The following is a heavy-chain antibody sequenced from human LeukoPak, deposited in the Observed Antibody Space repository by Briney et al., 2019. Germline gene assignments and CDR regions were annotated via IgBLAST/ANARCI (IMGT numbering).Heavy chain of an antibody. V-gene: IGHV3-66*01. CDR1: GFTVSSNC. J-gene: IGHJ3*02. D-gene: IGHD1-1*01. Sequence: GGSLRLSCAASGFTVSSNCMSWVRQAPGKGLEWVSVIYSGGSTYYADSVKGRFTISRDNSKNTLYLQMNSLRAEDTAVYFCARGWYTDAFDIWGQGTMVTVSS. CDR2: IYSGGST. CDR3: ARGWYTDAFDI.